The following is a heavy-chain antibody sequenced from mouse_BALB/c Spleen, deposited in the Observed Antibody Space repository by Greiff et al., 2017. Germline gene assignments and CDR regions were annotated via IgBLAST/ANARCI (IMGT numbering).Heavy chain of an antibody. CDR2: IWAGGST. CDR3: ASLRRNFDY. J-gene: IGHJ2*01. D-gene: IGHD2-12*01. V-gene: IGHV2-9*02. Sequence: QVQLKESGPGLVAPSHSLSITCTVSGFSLTSYGVHWVRQPPGKGLAWLGVIWAGGSTNYNSSLMYRLSISKDNSKSQVFLKMNSLQTDDTAMYYCASLRRNFDYWGQGTTLTVSS. CDR1: GFSLTSYG.